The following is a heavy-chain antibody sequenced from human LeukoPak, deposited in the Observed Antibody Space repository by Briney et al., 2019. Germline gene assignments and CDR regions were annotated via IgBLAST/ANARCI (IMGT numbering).Heavy chain of an antibody. D-gene: IGHD5-18*01. V-gene: IGHV4-39*01. Sequence: PSETLSLTCTVSGGSVNSGDYYWSWIRQPPGKGLEWIGSIYYSGSTYYNPSLKSRVTISVDTSKNQFSLQLNSVTPEDTAVYYCARVGGYSYVDYWGQGTLVTVSS. CDR1: GGSVNSGDYY. CDR3: ARVGGYSYVDY. CDR2: IYYSGST. J-gene: IGHJ4*02.